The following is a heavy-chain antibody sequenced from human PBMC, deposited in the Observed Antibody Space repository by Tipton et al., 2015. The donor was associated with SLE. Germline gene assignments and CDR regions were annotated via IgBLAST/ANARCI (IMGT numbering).Heavy chain of an antibody. V-gene: IGHV4-4*02. CDR1: GASISSGTNW. J-gene: IGHJ4*02. CDR2: IYHSGST. D-gene: IGHD2-15*01. Sequence: PGLVKPSETLSLTCAVSGASISSGTNWWSWVRQPPGKGLEWIGEIYHSGSTNYSPSLKNRVTMSMDKSKNTLYLQMESLRAEDTAVYYCARDDADWWFFDYWGQGTLVTVSS. CDR3: ARDDADWWFFDY.